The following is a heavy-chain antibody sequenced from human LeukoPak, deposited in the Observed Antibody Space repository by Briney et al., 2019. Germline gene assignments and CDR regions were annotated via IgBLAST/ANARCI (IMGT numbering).Heavy chain of an antibody. J-gene: IGHJ4*02. Sequence: SETLSLTCAVYGGSFSGYYWSWIRQPPGKGLEWIGEINHSGSTNYNPSLKSRVTISVDTSKNQFSLKLSSVTAADTAVYYCVIEGKPEYDILTGYFFDYWGQGTLVTVSS. CDR1: GGSFSGYY. CDR2: INHSGST. CDR3: VIEGKPEYDILTGYFFDY. V-gene: IGHV4-34*01. D-gene: IGHD3-9*01.